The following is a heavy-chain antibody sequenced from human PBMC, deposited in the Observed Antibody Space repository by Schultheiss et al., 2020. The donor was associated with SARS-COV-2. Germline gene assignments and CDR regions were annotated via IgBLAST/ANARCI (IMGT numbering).Heavy chain of an antibody. CDR2: IIPIFGTA. CDR1: GGTFSSYA. Sequence: SVKVSCKASGGTFSSYAISWVRQAPGQGLEWMGGIIPIFGTANYAQKFQGRVTMTRDTSTSTVYMELSSLRSDDTAVYYCARGEQQLAVQIYYYGMDVWGQGTTVTVSS. CDR3: ARGEQQLAVQIYYYGMDV. V-gene: IGHV1-69*05. D-gene: IGHD6-13*01. J-gene: IGHJ6*02.